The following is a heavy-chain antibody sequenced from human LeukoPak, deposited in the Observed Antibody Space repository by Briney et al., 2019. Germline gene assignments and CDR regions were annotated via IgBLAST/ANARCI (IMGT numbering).Heavy chain of an antibody. J-gene: IGHJ4*02. CDR3: AKWGKYCSGGSCYFDY. CDR1: GFTFSSYG. D-gene: IGHD2-15*01. Sequence: GGSLRLSCAASGFTFSSYGMHWVRQAPGKGLEWVAFIRYDGSKKYYADSVKGRFTISRDNSKSTLYLQMNSLRAEDTAVYYCAKWGKYCSGGSCYFDYWGQGTLVAVSS. CDR2: IRYDGSKK. V-gene: IGHV3-30*02.